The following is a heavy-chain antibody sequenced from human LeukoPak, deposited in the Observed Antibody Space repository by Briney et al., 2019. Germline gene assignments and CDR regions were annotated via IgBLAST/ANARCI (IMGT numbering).Heavy chain of an antibody. J-gene: IGHJ4*02. CDR2: IIPIFGTA. D-gene: IGHD3-10*01. CDR3: ARGPPHDFYYYGSGSYYDY. V-gene: IGHV1-69*01. Sequence: GSSVKVSCKASGGTFSSYAISWVRQAPGQGLEWMGGIIPIFGTANYAQKFQGRVTITADESTSTAYMELSSLRSEDTAVYYCARGPPHDFYYYGSGSYYDYWGQGTLVTVSS. CDR1: GGTFSSYA.